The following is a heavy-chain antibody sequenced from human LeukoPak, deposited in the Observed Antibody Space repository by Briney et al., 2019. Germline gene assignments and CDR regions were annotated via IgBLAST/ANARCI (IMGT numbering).Heavy chain of an antibody. CDR1: RFSFSSYA. CDR2: ISSDGSNK. Sequence: PGGFLRLSCVASRFSFSSYAIHWVRQAPGKGLEWVAVISSDGSNKYYADSVKGRFTISRDDSKNTMFLQMNSLRAEDTAVYYCARTLNSGTYYVDALDIWGQGTMVIVSS. V-gene: IGHV3-30-3*01. J-gene: IGHJ3*02. CDR3: ARTLNSGTYYVDALDI. D-gene: IGHD1-26*01.